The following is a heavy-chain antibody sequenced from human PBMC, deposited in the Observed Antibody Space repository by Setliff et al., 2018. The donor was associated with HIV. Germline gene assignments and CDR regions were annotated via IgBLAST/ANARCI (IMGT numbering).Heavy chain of an antibody. CDR3: ARSGFFGSGNYYRVLDLGV. CDR1: GGSFSGYD. V-gene: IGHV4-34*01. D-gene: IGHD3-10*01. CDR2: LYHGGST. J-gene: IGHJ6*04. Sequence: PSETLSLTCAVYGGSFSGYDWSWIRQPPGKGLEWIGFLYHGGSTSYNPSLKSRVTISADQSKNQFSLNMRSVTAADTAVYYCARSGFFGSGNYYRVLDLGVCGKGTTVTVSS.